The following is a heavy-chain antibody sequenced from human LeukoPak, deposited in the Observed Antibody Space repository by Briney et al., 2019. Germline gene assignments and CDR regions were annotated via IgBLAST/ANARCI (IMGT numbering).Heavy chain of an antibody. Sequence: PSRTLSLTCTVPGGSISSGGYYWSWIRQHPGKGLEWIGYIYYSGSTYYNPSLKSRVTISVDTSKNQFSLKLSSVTAADTAVFYCARENSGSYREFDYWGQGTLVTVSS. D-gene: IGHD1-26*01. V-gene: IGHV4-31*03. CDR3: ARENSGSYREFDY. J-gene: IGHJ4*02. CDR2: IYYSGST. CDR1: GGSISSGGYY.